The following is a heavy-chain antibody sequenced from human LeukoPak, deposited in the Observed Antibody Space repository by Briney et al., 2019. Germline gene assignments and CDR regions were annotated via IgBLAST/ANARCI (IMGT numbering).Heavy chain of an antibody. CDR1: GYTFTGYY. D-gene: IGHD6-19*01. Sequence: ASVKVSCKASGYTFTGYYMHWVRQAPGQGLEWMGWINPNSGATNYAQKFQGRVSMTGDTSISTAYMELSRLGSDDTAVYYCAREVFDLWLDTNWFDPWGQGTLVTVSS. V-gene: IGHV1-2*02. CDR2: INPNSGAT. CDR3: AREVFDLWLDTNWFDP. J-gene: IGHJ5*02.